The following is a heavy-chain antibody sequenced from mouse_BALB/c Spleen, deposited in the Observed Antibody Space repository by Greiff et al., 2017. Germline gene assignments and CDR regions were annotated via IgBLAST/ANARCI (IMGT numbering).Heavy chain of an antibody. V-gene: IGHV1-80*01. Sequence: VQLQQSGAELVRPGSSVKISCKASGYAFSSYWMNWVKQRPGQGLEWIGQIYPGDGDTNYNGKFKGKATLTADKSSSTAYMQLSSLTSEDSAVYFCADGGYGSHYAMDYWGQGTSVTSPQ. CDR1: GYAFSSYW. J-gene: IGHJ4*01. D-gene: IGHD1-1*01. CDR3: ADGGYGSHYAMDY. CDR2: IYPGDGDT.